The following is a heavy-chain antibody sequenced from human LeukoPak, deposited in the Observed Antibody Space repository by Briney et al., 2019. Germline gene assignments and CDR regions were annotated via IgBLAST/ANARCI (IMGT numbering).Heavy chain of an antibody. V-gene: IGHV3-7*02. CDR3: ARHGDYCFDL. CDR2: IKQDGTSK. Sequence: GGSLRLSCAASGFTFSRSWMGRVRQAPGKGLEWVDNIKQDGTSKYYVDSVMGRFTISRDNAENSVYLQMNSLSAGDTAVYYCARHGDYCFDLWGPGTRVTVSS. CDR1: GFTFSRSW. D-gene: IGHD2-21*01. J-gene: IGHJ4*02.